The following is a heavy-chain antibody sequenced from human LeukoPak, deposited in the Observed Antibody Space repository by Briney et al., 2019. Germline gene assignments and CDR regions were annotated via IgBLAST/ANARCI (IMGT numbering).Heavy chain of an antibody. CDR2: IFNGGTI. CDR3: ARGAIPAVLYYFDY. J-gene: IGHJ4*02. Sequence: GGSLRLTCAASGFTVSSNFMSWVRQAPGKGLEWVSVIFNGGTIYYADSVKGRFTISRDNSKNTLYLQINNLRAEDTAVYYCARGAIPAVLYYFDYWGQGSLVTVSS. V-gene: IGHV3-66*01. D-gene: IGHD2-2*02. CDR1: GFTVSSNF.